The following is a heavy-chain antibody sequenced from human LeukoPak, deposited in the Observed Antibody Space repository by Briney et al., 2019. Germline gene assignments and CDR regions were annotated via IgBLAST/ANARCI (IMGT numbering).Heavy chain of an antibody. CDR3: ARGLTYYYDSSGYYPRGWFDP. D-gene: IGHD3-22*01. J-gene: IGHJ5*02. CDR1: GGSFSGYY. CDR2: INHSGST. V-gene: IGHV4-34*01. Sequence: SETLSLTCAVYGGSFSGYYWSWIRQPPGKGLEWIGEINHSGSTNYNPSLKSRVTISVDTSKNQFSLKLSSVTAADTAVYCCARGLTYYYDSSGYYPRGWFDPWGQGTLVTVSS.